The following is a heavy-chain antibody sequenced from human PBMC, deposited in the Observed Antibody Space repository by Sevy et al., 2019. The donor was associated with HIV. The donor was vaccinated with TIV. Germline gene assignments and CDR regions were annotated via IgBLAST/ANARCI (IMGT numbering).Heavy chain of an antibody. Sequence: GGSLRLSCAASGFTFSTYSMNWVRQAPGKGLEWVSYISSSSSTIYYADSVKGRFTIPRDNAKNSLYLQMNSLRDEDTAVYYYARKKYCSGGSCSILDAFDIWGQGTMVTVSS. D-gene: IGHD2-15*01. CDR2: ISSSSSTI. CDR3: ARKKYCSGGSCSILDAFDI. J-gene: IGHJ3*02. V-gene: IGHV3-48*02. CDR1: GFTFSTYS.